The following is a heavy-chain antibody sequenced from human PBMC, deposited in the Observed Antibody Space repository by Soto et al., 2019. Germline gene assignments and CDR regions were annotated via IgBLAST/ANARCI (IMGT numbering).Heavy chain of an antibody. J-gene: IGHJ6*02. CDR1: GYTFTSYG. Sequence: ASVKVSCKASGYTFTSYGISWVRQAPGQGLEWMGWISAYNGNTNYAQKLQGRVTMATDTSTSTAYMELRSLRSDDTAVYYCARDGEAAAGQSNGMDVWGQGTTVTVSS. CDR2: ISAYNGNT. V-gene: IGHV1-18*01. D-gene: IGHD6-13*01. CDR3: ARDGEAAAGQSNGMDV.